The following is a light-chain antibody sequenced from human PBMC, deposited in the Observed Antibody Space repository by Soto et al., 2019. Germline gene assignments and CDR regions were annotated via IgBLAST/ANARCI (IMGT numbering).Light chain of an antibody. J-gene: IGLJ1*01. V-gene: IGLV2-11*01. Sequence: QSVLTQPRSVSGSPGQSVTISCTGTSSDVGNYNYVSWYQQHPDKAPKLMIFDVSKRPSGVPDRFSVSKSGNTASLTISGLQTVDEADYYCFSDSGIYTFPYGLGTVTKLTVL. CDR1: SSDVGNYNY. CDR2: DVS. CDR3: FSDSGIYTFPYG.